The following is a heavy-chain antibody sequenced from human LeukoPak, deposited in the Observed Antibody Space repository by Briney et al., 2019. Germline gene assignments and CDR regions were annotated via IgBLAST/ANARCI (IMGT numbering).Heavy chain of an antibody. CDR1: GYTFTRYY. D-gene: IGHD6-13*01. V-gene: IGHV1-2*02. J-gene: IGHJ4*02. CDR2: INPNSGGT. CDR3: ASETGLAAAWEFDY. Sequence: ASVNLSCKASGYTFTRYYMHWVRQAAGQGLEWMGWINPNSGGTNYAQKFQGRVTMTRDTSISTAYMELNRLRSDDTAVYYCASETGLAAAWEFDYWAQGTLVTVSS.